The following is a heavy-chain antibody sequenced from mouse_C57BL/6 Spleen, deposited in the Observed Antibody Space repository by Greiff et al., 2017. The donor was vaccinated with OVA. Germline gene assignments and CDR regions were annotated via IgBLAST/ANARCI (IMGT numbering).Heavy chain of an antibody. V-gene: IGHV1-80*01. Sequence: QVQLQQSGAELVKPGASVKISCTASGYAFSSYWMNWVKQRPGQGLEWIGQIYPGDGDPNYNGKFTGKATLTADKSSSTAYMQLSSLTSEDSAVYFCARGTTVVSYYAMDYWGQGTSVTVSS. CDR1: GYAFSSYW. D-gene: IGHD1-1*01. J-gene: IGHJ4*01. CDR3: ARGTTVVSYYAMDY. CDR2: IYPGDGDP.